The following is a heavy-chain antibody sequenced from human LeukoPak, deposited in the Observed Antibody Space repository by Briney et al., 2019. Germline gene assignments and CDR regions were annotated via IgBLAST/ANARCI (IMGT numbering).Heavy chain of an antibody. CDR1: GGSFSGYY. V-gene: IGHV4-34*01. D-gene: IGHD2-2*02. CDR2: INHSGST. Sequence: TSETLSLTCAVYGGSFSGYYWSWIRQPPGKGLEWIGEINHSGSTNYNPPLKSRVTISVDTSKNQFSLKLSSVTAADTAVYYCARASYCSSTSCYRNYYGMDVWGQGTTVTVSS. J-gene: IGHJ6*02. CDR3: ARASYCSSTSCYRNYYGMDV.